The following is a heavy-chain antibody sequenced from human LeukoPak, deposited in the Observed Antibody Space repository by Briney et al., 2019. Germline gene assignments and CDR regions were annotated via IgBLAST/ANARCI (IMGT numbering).Heavy chain of an antibody. CDR1: GFTFSSYA. CDR2: ISNDGSDK. CDR3: ARDSAITIFFTPLMDV. D-gene: IGHD3-9*01. Sequence: GRSLRLSCAASGFTFSSYAMHWVRQAPGKGLEWVAVISNDGSDKYYADSVKGRFTISRDNSKNTLYLQMNSLRAQDTALYYCARDSAITIFFTPLMDVWGQGTTVTASS. J-gene: IGHJ6*02. V-gene: IGHV3-30-3*01.